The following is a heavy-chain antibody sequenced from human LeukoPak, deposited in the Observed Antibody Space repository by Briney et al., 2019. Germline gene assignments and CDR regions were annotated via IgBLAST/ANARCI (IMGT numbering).Heavy chain of an antibody. CDR1: GYTFTGYY. J-gene: IGHJ5*02. Sequence: ASVKVSCKASGYTFTGYYMHWVRQAPGRGLEWMGWINPNSGGTNYAQKFQGRVTMTRDTSISTAYMELSRLRSDDTAVYYCARGPLSLPQYYDSSGYYHWGQGTLVTVSS. CDR3: ARGPLSLPQYYDSSGYYH. V-gene: IGHV1-2*02. CDR2: INPNSGGT. D-gene: IGHD3-22*01.